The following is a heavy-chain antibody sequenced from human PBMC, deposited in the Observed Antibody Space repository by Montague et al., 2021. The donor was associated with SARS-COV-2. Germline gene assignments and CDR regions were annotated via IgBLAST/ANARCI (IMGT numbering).Heavy chain of an antibody. CDR1: GFTFSGSP. V-gene: IGHV3-23*03. Sequence: CAASGFTFSGSPMSWVRQAPGKGLEWVSVIHSGGRSSYYGKSLEGRFTVSRDNSKNTVYLQMNNLRAEDTAVYYCAKVGDLMAGYSLVNLDNWGQGTLVIVSS. D-gene: IGHD3-9*01. CDR2: IHSGGRSS. CDR3: AKVGDLMAGYSLVNLDN. J-gene: IGHJ4*02.